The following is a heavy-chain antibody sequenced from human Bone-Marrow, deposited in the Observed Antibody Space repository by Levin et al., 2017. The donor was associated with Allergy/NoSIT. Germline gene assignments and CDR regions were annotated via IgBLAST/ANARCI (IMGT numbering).Heavy chain of an antibody. V-gene: IGHV2-5*01. CDR2: IYWNDDK. D-gene: IGHD3/OR15-3a*01. J-gene: IGHJ4*02. CDR1: GFSLTTSGVG. CDR3: ARKTLDQGIPHADF. Sequence: SGPTLVKPTQTLTLTCTFSGFSLTTSGVGVGWIRQPPGKALEWLALIYWNDDKRYSPSLKSRLTITKDTSKNQAVLTMTNMDPMDTATYYCARKTLDQGIPHADFWGQGTLVTVSS.